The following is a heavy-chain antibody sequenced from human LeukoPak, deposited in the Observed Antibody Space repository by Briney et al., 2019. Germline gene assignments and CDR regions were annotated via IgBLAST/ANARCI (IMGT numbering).Heavy chain of an antibody. CDR2: IIPIFGTA. CDR1: GGTFSSYA. CDR3: ARGAFDWLPDAFDI. V-gene: IGHV1-69*01. Sequence: GSSVKVSCKASGGTFSSYAISWVRQAPGQGLEWMGGIIPIFGTANYAQKFQGRVTITADESTSTAYMELSSLRSEDTAVYYCARGAFDWLPDAFDIWGQGTMVTVSS. D-gene: IGHD3-9*01. J-gene: IGHJ3*02.